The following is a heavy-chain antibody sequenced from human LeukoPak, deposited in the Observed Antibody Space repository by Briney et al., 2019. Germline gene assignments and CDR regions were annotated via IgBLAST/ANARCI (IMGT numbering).Heavy chain of an antibody. CDR1: GYTFTSYG. J-gene: IGHJ6*02. V-gene: IGHV1-18*01. CDR3: ARVVGSGWFYYYYGMDV. CDR2: ISAYNGNT. Sequence: ASVKVSCKASGYTFTSYGISWVRQAPGQGLEWMGWISAYNGNTNYAQKLQGRVTMTTDTSTSTAYMELRSLRSDDTAVYYCARVVGSGWFYYYYGMDVWGQGTTVTVSS. D-gene: IGHD6-19*01.